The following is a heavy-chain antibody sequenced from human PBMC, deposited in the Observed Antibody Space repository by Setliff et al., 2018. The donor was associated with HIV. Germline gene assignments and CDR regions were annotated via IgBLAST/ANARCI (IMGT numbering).Heavy chain of an antibody. Sequence: GESLKISCAASGFTFSSYEMNWVRQAPGKGLEWVSYISSSGSTIYFADSVKGRFTISRDNAKNSLYLQMNSLRAEDTAVYYCARERGYCSSISCIAYYYYMDVWGKGTTVTAP. CDR1: GFTFSSYE. CDR3: ARERGYCSSISCIAYYYYMDV. V-gene: IGHV3-48*03. J-gene: IGHJ6*03. CDR2: ISSSGSTI. D-gene: IGHD2-2*01.